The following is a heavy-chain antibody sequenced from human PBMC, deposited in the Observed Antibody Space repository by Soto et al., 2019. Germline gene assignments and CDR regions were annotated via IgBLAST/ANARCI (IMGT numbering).Heavy chain of an antibody. CDR1: GGSISSYY. D-gene: IGHD6-13*01. CDR2: IYNSGNT. V-gene: IGHV4-59*08. J-gene: IGHJ5*02. Sequence: SETLSLTCTVSGGSISSYYWSWIRQPPGKGLEWIGHIYNSGNTRYNPSLKSRVTISVDTSKNQFSLKLSSVTAADTAVYYCARGREAYNSWFDPWGQGIVVTVSS. CDR3: ARGREAYNSWFDP.